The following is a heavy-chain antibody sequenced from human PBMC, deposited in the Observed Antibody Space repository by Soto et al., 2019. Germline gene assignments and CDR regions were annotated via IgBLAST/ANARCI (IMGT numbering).Heavy chain of an antibody. CDR3: ARHVYYHVLKKNY. V-gene: IGHV5-10-1*01. CDR2: IDPSDSYT. Sequence: PGESLKISCKGSGYSFTSYWISWVRQMPGKGLEWMGRIDPSDSYTNYSPSFQGHVTISADKSISTAYLEWSSLKASDTAIYYCARHVYYHVLKKNYWSQGTLVTVSS. J-gene: IGHJ4*02. D-gene: IGHD3-9*01. CDR1: GYSFTSYW.